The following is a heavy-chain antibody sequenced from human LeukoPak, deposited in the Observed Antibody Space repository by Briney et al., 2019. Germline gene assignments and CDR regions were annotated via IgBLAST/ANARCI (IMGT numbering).Heavy chain of an antibody. CDR3: AREGLAARLRSYYMDV. Sequence: SETLSLTRAVYGGSFSGYYWSWIRQPPGKGLEWIGEINHSGSTNYNPSLKSRVTISVDTSKNQFSLKLSSVAAADTAVYYCAREGLAARLRSYYMDVWGKGTTVTVSS. V-gene: IGHV4-34*01. CDR1: GGSFSGYY. CDR2: INHSGST. D-gene: IGHD6-6*01. J-gene: IGHJ6*03.